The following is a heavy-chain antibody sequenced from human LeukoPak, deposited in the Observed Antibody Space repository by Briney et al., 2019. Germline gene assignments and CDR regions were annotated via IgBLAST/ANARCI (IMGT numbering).Heavy chain of an antibody. CDR3: ARNNGMDV. CDR2: VNRDGSET. Sequence: GGSLRLSCAASGFTLSNHWMTWVRQVPGRGPEWVANVNRDGSETYYLDSVKGRFTISKDNAKNSLYLQMNSLRAEDTALYHCARNNGMDVWGQGTTVIVTS. V-gene: IGHV3-7*03. CDR1: GFTLSNHW. J-gene: IGHJ6*02.